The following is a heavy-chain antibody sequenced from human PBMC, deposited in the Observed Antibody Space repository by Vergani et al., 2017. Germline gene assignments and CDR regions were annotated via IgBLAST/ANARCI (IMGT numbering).Heavy chain of an antibody. CDR2: IYTSGST. V-gene: IGHV4-61*02. CDR3: ARDTGYGDFYYYYGMDV. CDR1: GGSISSRSYY. Sequence: QVQLQESGPGLVKPSQTLSLTCTVSGGSISSRSYYWSWIRQPAGKGLEWIGRIYTSGSTNYNPSLKSRVTISVDTSKNQFSLKLSSVTAADTAVYYCARDTGYGDFYYYYGMDVWGQGTTVTVSS. D-gene: IGHD4-17*01. J-gene: IGHJ6*02.